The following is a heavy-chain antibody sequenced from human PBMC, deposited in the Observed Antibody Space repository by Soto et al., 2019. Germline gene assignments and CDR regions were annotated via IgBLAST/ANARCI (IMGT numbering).Heavy chain of an antibody. CDR1: GDSVSSNSAA. V-gene: IGHV6-1*01. J-gene: IGHJ6*02. CDR3: ARHHPSSSAPLCDYYCYYGMDF. CDR2: TYYRSKWYN. D-gene: IGHD6-6*01. Sequence: SQTLSLTCAISGDSVSSNSAAWSWIRQSPSRGLEWLGRTYYRSKWYNDYAVSVKSRITINPDTSKNQFSLQLNSVTPEDTAVYYCARHHPSSSAPLCDYYCYYGMDFRGQGTTIAVSS.